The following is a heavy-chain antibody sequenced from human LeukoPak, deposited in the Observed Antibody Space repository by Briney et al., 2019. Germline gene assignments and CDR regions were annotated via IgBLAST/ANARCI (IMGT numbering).Heavy chain of an antibody. Sequence: GASVKVSCKASGYTFTSYGISWVRQAPGQGLEWMGWISAYNGNTNYAQKLQGRVTMTTDTSTSTAYMELRSLRSDDTAVYYCAREATYYYGSGSYYIIDYWGQGTLVTVSS. D-gene: IGHD3-10*01. CDR1: GYTFTSYG. CDR3: AREATYYYGSGSYYIIDY. V-gene: IGHV1-18*01. J-gene: IGHJ4*02. CDR2: ISAYNGNT.